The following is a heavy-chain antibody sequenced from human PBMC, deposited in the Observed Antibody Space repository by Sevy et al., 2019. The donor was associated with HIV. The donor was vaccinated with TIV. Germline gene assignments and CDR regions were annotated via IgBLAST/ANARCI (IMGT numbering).Heavy chain of an antibody. Sequence: ASVKVSCKASDYTFSTQGFNWVRQAPGQGLEWMGWISAYNGNTKYAQKFQVRVTMTTDTSTSTAYMEQRSLTTDDTAVYYCARDWAPGYYYDAIGVKRDYYFDYWGQGTLVTVSS. D-gene: IGHD3-22*01. CDR1: DYTFSTQG. V-gene: IGHV1-18*01. CDR2: ISAYNGNT. CDR3: ARDWAPGYYYDAIGVKRDYYFDY. J-gene: IGHJ4*02.